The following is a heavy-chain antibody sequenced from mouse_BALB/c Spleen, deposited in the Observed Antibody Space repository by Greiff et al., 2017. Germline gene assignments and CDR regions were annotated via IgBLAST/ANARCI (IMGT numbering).Heavy chain of an antibody. J-gene: IGHJ4*01. CDR3: ASYGYYAMDY. D-gene: IGHD2-10*02. CDR1: GYNFTSYW. Sequence: QVQLQQPGAELVKPGTSVKLSCKASGYNFTSYWINWVKLRPGQGLEWIGDIYPGSGSTNYNEKFKSKATLTVDTSSSTAYMQLSSLASEDSALYYCASYGYYAMDYWGQGTSVTVSS. V-gene: IGHV1-55*01. CDR2: IYPGSGST.